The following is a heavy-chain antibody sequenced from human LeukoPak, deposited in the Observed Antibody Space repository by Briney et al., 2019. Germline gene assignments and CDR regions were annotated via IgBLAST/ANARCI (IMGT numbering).Heavy chain of an antibody. V-gene: IGHV1-18*01. CDR1: GYTFTNYG. D-gene: IGHD5-18*01. CDR3: ATYSYAYGMDV. J-gene: IGHJ6*02. CDR2: ISTYNGNT. Sequence: ASVKVSCKTSGYTFTNYGISWVRQAPGQGLVWMGWISTYNGNTNYAQKLQGRVTMTTDTSTRTAYMELRSLRSDDTAVYYCATYSYAYGMDVWGQGTTVTVSS.